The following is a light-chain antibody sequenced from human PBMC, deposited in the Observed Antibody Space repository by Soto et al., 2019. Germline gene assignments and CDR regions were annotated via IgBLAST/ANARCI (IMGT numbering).Light chain of an antibody. CDR3: SSYTSSSTWV. CDR1: SSDVGGYNY. J-gene: IGLJ3*02. Sequence: QSVLTQPASVSGSPGQSLTISCTGTSSDVGGYNYVSWYQQHPGKAPKVMIYEVSNRPSGVSNRFSGSKSGNTASLTISGLQAEDEADYYCSSYTSSSTWVFGGGTKLTVL. CDR2: EVS. V-gene: IGLV2-14*01.